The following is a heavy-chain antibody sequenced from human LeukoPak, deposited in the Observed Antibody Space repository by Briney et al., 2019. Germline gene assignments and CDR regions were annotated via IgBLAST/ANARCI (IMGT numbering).Heavy chain of an antibody. CDR3: ASLRYFDWSNDY. V-gene: IGHV4-38-2*02. J-gene: IGHJ4*02. CDR1: GYSIRSGYY. Sequence: SETLSLTCTVSGYSIRSGYYWGWIRQPPGKGLEWIGYIYYSGSTYYNPSLKSRVTISVDTSENQFSLKLSSVTAADTAVYYCASLRYFDWSNDYWGQGTLVTVSS. D-gene: IGHD3-9*01. CDR2: IYYSGST.